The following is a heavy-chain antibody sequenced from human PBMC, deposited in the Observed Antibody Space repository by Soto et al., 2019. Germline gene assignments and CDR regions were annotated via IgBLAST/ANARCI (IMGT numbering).Heavy chain of an antibody. CDR2: INSDGSST. CDR3: ARDYYGDGFDY. J-gene: IGHJ4*02. V-gene: IGHV3-74*01. Sequence: QSGGSLRLSCAASGFTFSSYWMHWVRQAPGKGLVWVSRINSDGSSTSYADSVKGRFTISRDNAKNTLYLQMNSLRAEDTAEYYCARDYYGDGFDYWGQGTLVTVSS. CDR1: GFTFSSYW. D-gene: IGHD4-17*01.